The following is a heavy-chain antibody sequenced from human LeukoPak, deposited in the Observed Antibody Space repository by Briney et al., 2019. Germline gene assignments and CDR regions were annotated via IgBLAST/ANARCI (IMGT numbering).Heavy chain of an antibody. CDR3: AKDRTMGYCSGGRCAYFDY. Sequence: HTGGSLRLSCAASGLIFSSYAMSWVRQAPGKGQEWVSGISGNGGYTYYADSVKGRFTISRDNSKNTLYLQMNSLRAEDTAVYYCAKDRTMGYCSGGRCAYFDYWGQGTLVTVSS. J-gene: IGHJ4*02. D-gene: IGHD2-15*01. V-gene: IGHV3-23*01. CDR2: ISGNGGYT. CDR1: GLIFSSYA.